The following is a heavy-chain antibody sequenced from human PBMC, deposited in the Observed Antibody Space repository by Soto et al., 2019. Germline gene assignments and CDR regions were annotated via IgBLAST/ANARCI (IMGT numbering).Heavy chain of an antibody. CDR3: ARDPSSSSSRANWFDP. Sequence: GGSLRLSCAASGFTFSSYSMNWVRQAPGKGLEWVSSISSSSSYIYYADSVKGRFTISRDNAKNSLYLQMNSLRAEDTAVYYCARDPSSSSSRANWFDPWGQGTLVTVSS. CDR1: GFTFSSYS. CDR2: ISSSSSYI. J-gene: IGHJ5*02. V-gene: IGHV3-21*01. D-gene: IGHD6-6*01.